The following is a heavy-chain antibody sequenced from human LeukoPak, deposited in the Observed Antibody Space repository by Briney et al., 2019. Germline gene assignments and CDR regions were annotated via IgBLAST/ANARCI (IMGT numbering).Heavy chain of an antibody. D-gene: IGHD6-19*01. J-gene: IGHJ4*02. CDR3: ARAPHGYSSGWYDYYFDY. V-gene: IGHV4-39*07. CDR1: GGSISSSSYY. Sequence: PSETLSLTCTVSGGSISSSSYYWGWIRQPPGKGLEWIGSIYYSGSTYYNPSLKSRVTISVDTSKNQFSLKLSSVTAADTAVYYCARAPHGYSSGWYDYYFDYWGQGTLVTVSS. CDR2: IYYSGST.